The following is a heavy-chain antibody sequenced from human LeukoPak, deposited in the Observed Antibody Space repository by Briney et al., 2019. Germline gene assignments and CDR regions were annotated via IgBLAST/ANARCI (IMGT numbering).Heavy chain of an antibody. Sequence: PGGSLRLSCAASGFTFSSYSMNWVRQAPGKGLEWVSSISSSSSYIYYADSVKGRFTISRDNSKNTLYLQMNSLRAEDTAVYYCAKDDQQLADYWGQGTLVTVSS. CDR3: AKDDQQLADY. CDR1: GFTFSSYS. V-gene: IGHV3-21*01. CDR2: ISSSSSYI. D-gene: IGHD6-13*01. J-gene: IGHJ4*02.